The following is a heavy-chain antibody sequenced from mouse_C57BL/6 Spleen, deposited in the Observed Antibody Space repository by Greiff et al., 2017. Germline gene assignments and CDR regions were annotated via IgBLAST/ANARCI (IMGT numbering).Heavy chain of an antibody. CDR2: ISSGSSTI. J-gene: IGHJ1*03. V-gene: IGHV5-17*01. D-gene: IGHD1-1*01. CDR1: GFTFSDYG. Sequence: EVMLVESGGGLVKPGGSLKLSCAASGFTFSDYGLHWVRQAPEEGLEWVAYISSGSSTIYYADTVKGRFTISRDNAKNTLFLQMTSLRSEDTAMYYCARGYYGSSHGWYFDVWGTGTTVTVSS. CDR3: ARGYYGSSHGWYFDV.